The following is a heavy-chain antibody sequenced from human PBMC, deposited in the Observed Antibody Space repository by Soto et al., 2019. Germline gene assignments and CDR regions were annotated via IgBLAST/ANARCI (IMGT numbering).Heavy chain of an antibody. V-gene: IGHV1-69*01. CDR1: GGTFSXYA. J-gene: IGHJ4*02. D-gene: IGHD2-15*01. CDR3: ARVEMXXXXKYYFDY. Sequence: QVQLVQSGAEVKKPGSSVKVSCKASGGTFSXYAISWXRXAXXQGLEWMGGIIPIFGTANYAQKFQGRVTITADESTSTAYMELSSLRSEDTAVYYCARVEMXXXXKYYFDYWGQGTLVTVSS. CDR2: IIPIFGTA.